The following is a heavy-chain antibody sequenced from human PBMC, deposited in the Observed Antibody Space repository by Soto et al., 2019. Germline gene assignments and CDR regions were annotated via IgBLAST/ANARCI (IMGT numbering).Heavy chain of an antibody. Sequence: APVKVSCKASGYTFTSYGISWLRQTPGQGLEWMGWISAYNGNTNYAQKLQGRVTMTTDTSTSTAYMELRSLRSDDTAVYYCARVSSYYDSSGYPNWFDPWGQGTLVTVSS. CDR1: GYTFTSYG. V-gene: IGHV1-18*01. CDR2: ISAYNGNT. J-gene: IGHJ5*02. CDR3: ARVSSYYDSSGYPNWFDP. D-gene: IGHD3-22*01.